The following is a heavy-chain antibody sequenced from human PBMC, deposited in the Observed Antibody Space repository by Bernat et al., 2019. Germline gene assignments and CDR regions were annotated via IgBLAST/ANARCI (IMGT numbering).Heavy chain of an antibody. V-gene: IGHV3-15*01. Sequence: EVQLVESGGGLVKPGGSLRLSCAVSGSTFSNVWMTWVRQAPGKGLEWVGRIKSKRDGETTDFAAPVKGRFTISRDDSKKTVYLQMNSLKTEDTAMYYWTTGAPSGTFYDYWGQGTLVTVSS. CDR1: GSTFSNVW. J-gene: IGHJ4*02. CDR2: IKSKRDGETT. CDR3: TTGAPSGTFYDY.